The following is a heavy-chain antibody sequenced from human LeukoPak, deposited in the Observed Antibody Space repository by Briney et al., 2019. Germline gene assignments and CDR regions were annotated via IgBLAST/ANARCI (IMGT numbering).Heavy chain of an antibody. CDR1: GGSISSGGYY. D-gene: IGHD5-18*01. Sequence: SETLSLTCTVSGGSISSGGYYWSWIRQHPGKGLEWIGYIYYSGSTYYNPSLKSRVTISVGTSKNQFSLKLSSVTAADTAVYYCARGGYTAMANWGQGTLVTVSS. CDR2: IYYSGST. V-gene: IGHV4-31*03. CDR3: ARGGYTAMAN. J-gene: IGHJ4*02.